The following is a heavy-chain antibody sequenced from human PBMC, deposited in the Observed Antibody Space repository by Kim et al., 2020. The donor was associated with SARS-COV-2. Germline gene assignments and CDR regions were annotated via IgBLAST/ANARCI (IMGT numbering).Heavy chain of an antibody. CDR2: IYYSGNT. D-gene: IGHD6-13*01. J-gene: IGHJ4*02. V-gene: IGHV4-59*01. Sequence: SETLSLTCTVSGGSISSYYWSWIRQPPGRGLEWIAYIYYSGNTNYNPSLKSRVTISVDTSKNQFSLKLSSVTAADTAVYYCARGGHSSSWYLFDFWGQGTLVTVSA. CDR3: ARGGHSSSWYLFDF. CDR1: GGSISSYY.